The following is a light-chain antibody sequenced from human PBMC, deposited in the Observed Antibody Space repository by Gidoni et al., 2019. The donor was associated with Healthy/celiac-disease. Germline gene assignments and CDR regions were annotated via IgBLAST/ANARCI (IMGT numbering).Light chain of an antibody. V-gene: IGKV1-33*01. CDR1: QDISNY. CDR2: DAS. J-gene: IGKJ3*01. CDR3: KQYDNLPPVT. Sequence: DIQMTQSPSSLSASVGDRVTITCQASQDISNYLNWSQHKPGKAPKLLIYDASNSETGVPSRFSGGGSGTDYTFTIRSLQPEDNATYYCKQYDNLPPVTFGPGTKVDIK.